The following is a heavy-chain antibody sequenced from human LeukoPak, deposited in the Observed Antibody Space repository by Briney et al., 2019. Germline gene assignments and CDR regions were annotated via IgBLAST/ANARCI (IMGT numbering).Heavy chain of an antibody. J-gene: IGHJ3*02. CDR2: ISYDGPNK. Sequence: PGGSLRLSCAASAFTFSTYSMHWVRQAPGKGLEWAAAISYDGPNKNYADSVKGRITISRDNSKNTLYLQMNSLRAEDTAVYYCAGGDLYDILTGYYTVGAFDIWGQGTMVTVSS. D-gene: IGHD3-9*01. V-gene: IGHV3-30*04. CDR3: AGGDLYDILTGYYTVGAFDI. CDR1: AFTFSTYS.